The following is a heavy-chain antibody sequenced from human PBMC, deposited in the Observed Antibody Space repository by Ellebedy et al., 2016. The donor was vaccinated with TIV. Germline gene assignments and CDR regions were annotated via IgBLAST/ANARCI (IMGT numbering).Heavy chain of an antibody. CDR3: ARGRRAVEMDV. D-gene: IGHD4-23*01. J-gene: IGHJ6*02. Sequence: SETLSLXXTVSGGSISSYYWSWIRQPPGKGLEWIGYIYYSGSTYYNPSLKSRVTISVDRSKNQFSLKLSSVTAADTAVYYCARGRRAVEMDVWGQGTTVTVSS. V-gene: IGHV4-59*12. CDR2: IYYSGST. CDR1: GGSISSYY.